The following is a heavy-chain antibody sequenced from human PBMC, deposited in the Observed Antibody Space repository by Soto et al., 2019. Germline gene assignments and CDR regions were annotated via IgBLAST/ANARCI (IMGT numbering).Heavy chain of an antibody. CDR1: GGSINSYW. Sequence: PSETLSLTCSVSGGSINSYWWSWIRQPAGKGLEWIGRVYPSGTTDYNPSLNSRATLSVETSKNQFSLKLSSVTAADTAVYYCARDIGSYAYGEGYWGQGIQVTVS. CDR2: VYPSGTT. J-gene: IGHJ4*02. CDR3: ARDIGSYAYGEGY. D-gene: IGHD3-10*01. V-gene: IGHV4-4*07.